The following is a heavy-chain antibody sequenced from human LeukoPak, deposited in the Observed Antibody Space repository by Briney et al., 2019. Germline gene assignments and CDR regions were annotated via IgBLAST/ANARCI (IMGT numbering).Heavy chain of an antibody. CDR3: TTIFYGSGSYYPV. D-gene: IGHD3-10*01. J-gene: IGHJ4*02. Sequence: ASVKVSCKVSGYTLTELSMHWVRQAPGKGLEWMGGSDPEDGETIYAQKFQGRVTMTEDTSTDTAYMELSSLRSEDTAVYYCTTIFYGSGSYYPVWGQGTLVTVSS. CDR1: GYTLTELS. CDR2: SDPEDGET. V-gene: IGHV1-24*01.